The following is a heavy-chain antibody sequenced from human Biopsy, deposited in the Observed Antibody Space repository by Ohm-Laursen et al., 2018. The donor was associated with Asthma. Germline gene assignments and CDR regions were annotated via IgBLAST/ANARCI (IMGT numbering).Heavy chain of an antibody. V-gene: IGHV1-69*10. Sequence: ASVKVSCKASEDTFSSYVISWVRQAPGQGLEWMGGIMPPFGLTNYAQRFQDRLTISADKSTRTAYMELRRLRSEDSAVYYCARDHCSALWAEVSTDNCYFDYWGQGTLLTVSS. D-gene: IGHD5/OR15-5a*01. CDR3: ARDHCSALWAEVSTDNCYFDY. CDR1: EDTFSSYV. CDR2: IMPPFGLT. J-gene: IGHJ4*02.